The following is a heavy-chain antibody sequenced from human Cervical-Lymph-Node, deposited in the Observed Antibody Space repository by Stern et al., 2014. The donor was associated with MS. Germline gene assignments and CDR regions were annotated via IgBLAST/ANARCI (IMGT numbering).Heavy chain of an antibody. D-gene: IGHD3-3*01. CDR3: TRGWSA. J-gene: IGHJ4*02. CDR2: MTPDSGDT. Sequence: VQLVESGAEVKKPGASVKVSCKASGYTFPSDYINWVRQVPGQGLEWMGWMTPDSGDTGYAQKFRGKFTITRDLSISTAYMEMSGLKSEDTAMYYCTRGWSAWGQGTLVIVSS. CDR1: GYTFPSDY. V-gene: IGHV1-8*01.